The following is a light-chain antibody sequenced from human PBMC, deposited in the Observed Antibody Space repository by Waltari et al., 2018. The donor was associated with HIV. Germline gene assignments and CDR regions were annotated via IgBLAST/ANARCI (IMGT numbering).Light chain of an antibody. Sequence: QSVLTQPPSASETPGPRVTISCSGSSSNIGSNYVYWYQHLPGTAPKLLIYRNNQRPSGVPERFSGSKSGTSASLAISGLRSEDEADYYCAAWGDSLTSFVFGTGTKVTVL. CDR3: AAWGDSLTSFV. CDR1: SSNIGSNY. CDR2: RNN. J-gene: IGLJ1*01. V-gene: IGLV1-47*01.